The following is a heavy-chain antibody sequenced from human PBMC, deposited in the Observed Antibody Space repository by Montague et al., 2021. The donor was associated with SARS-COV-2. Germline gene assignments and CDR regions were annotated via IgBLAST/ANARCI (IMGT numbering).Heavy chain of an antibody. D-gene: IGHD3-16*01. CDR3: ARDFERGGNFDY. Sequence: SETLSLTCGVYGVSFSDDFWTWIRQSPEKGLEWTGEISLSGRTNYNPSLNNRVTISLDTSRKQFSLNLNSVTAADTAIYYCARDFERGGNFDYWGQGTLVTVSS. V-gene: IGHV4-34*01. J-gene: IGHJ4*02. CDR2: ISLSGRT. CDR1: GVSFSDDF.